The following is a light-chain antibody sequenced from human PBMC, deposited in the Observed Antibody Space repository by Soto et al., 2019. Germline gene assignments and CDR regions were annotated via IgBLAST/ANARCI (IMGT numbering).Light chain of an antibody. V-gene: IGLV2-23*02. CDR2: EVS. J-gene: IGLJ1*01. CDR3: CSYAGSSTVYV. CDR1: STDIGSYNL. Sequence: QSALTQPASVSGSPGQSITISCTGTSTDIGSYNLVSWYQQHPGKAPKLMIYEVSKRPSGVSNRFSGSKSGNTASLTISGRQAEDEEDYYCCSYAGSSTVYVFGTGTKVTVL.